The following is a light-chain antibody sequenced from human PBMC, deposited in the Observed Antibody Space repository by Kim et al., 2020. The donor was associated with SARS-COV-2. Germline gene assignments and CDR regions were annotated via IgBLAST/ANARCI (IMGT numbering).Light chain of an antibody. J-gene: IGLJ3*02. Sequence: GGRVTISCSGNNSNIGSNPVNWYQQLPGTAPQPLIYSQNRRPSGVPDRFSGSKSGTSASLAISGLQSEDEADYYCSSWDDSLNGVVFGGGTQLTVL. CDR2: SQN. CDR3: SSWDDSLNGVV. CDR1: NSNIGSNP. V-gene: IGLV1-44*01.